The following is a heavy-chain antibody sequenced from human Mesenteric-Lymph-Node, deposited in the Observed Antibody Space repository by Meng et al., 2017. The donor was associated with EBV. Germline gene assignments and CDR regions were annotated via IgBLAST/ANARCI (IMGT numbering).Heavy chain of an antibody. D-gene: IGHD3-22*01. J-gene: IGHJ4*02. V-gene: IGHV3-21*01. CDR1: GFTFSSYS. CDR2: ISSSSSYI. Sequence: EVQLVESGGXLVTPGXSLRLSXXXSGFTFSSYSMNWVRQAPGKGLEWVSSISSSSSYIYYADSVKGRFTISRDNAKNSLYLQMNSLRAEDTAVYYCARVTGLDYYDSSGYYYRLDYWGQGTLVTVSS. CDR3: ARVTGLDYYDSSGYYYRLDY.